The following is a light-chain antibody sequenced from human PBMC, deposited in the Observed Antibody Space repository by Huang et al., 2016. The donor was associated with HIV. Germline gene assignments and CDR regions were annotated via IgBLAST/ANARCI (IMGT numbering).Light chain of an antibody. CDR1: QSLSRN. Sequence: EIVMTQSPATLSVSPGERATLSCRASQSLSRNLAWYQQKPGQGPRLLIYAASTRATGIPDSFSGSGYGTEFTLTISSLQSEDFAIYYCQQYNNFYSFGPGTKVDIK. V-gene: IGKV3-15*01. J-gene: IGKJ3*01. CDR2: AAS. CDR3: QQYNNFYS.